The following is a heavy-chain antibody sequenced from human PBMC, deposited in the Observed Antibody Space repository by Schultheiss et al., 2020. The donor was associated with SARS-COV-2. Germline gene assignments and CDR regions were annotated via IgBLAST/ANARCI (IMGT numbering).Heavy chain of an antibody. D-gene: IGHD3-22*01. V-gene: IGHV1-69*13. CDR2: IIPIFGTA. J-gene: IGHJ4*02. CDR1: GGTFSSYT. CDR3: ARNGAARDSSGHYYGY. Sequence: SVKVSCKASGGTFSSYTFSWLRQAPGQGLEWMGGIIPIFGTANYAQKFQGRVTITADESTSTAYMELRSLRSDDTAVYYCARNGAARDSSGHYYGYWGQGTLVTVSS.